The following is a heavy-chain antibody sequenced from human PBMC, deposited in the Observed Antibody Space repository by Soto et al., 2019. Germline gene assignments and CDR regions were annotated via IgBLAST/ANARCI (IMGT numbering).Heavy chain of an antibody. CDR3: ARGGVKGTTSRGQVYN. CDR1: GFTFSDYY. D-gene: IGHD1-7*01. Sequence: QVQVVESGGGLVKPGGSLRLSCAASGFTFSDYYMSWIRQAPGKGLEWVSSISSSGDSTKDADSVKGRVTITRDNAKNSLYLQLNSLRAEDTAVYYCARGGVKGTTSRGQVYNWGQGTLVTVSS. J-gene: IGHJ4*02. CDR2: ISSSGDST. V-gene: IGHV3-11*06.